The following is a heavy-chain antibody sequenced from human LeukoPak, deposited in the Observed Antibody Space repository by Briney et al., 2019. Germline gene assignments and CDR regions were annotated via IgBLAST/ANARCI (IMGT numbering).Heavy chain of an antibody. CDR1: GGSFSSYY. CDR3: AREGISYYDILTRYHYGMDV. J-gene: IGHJ6*02. V-gene: IGHV4-59*01. Sequence: SETLSLTCTVSGGSFSSYYWSWIRQPPGKGLEWIGYIYYSGSTNYNPSLKSRVTISVGTSKNHFSLKLSSVTAADTAVYYCAREGISYYDILTRYHYGMDVWGQGPTVTVSS. CDR2: IYYSGST. D-gene: IGHD3-9*01.